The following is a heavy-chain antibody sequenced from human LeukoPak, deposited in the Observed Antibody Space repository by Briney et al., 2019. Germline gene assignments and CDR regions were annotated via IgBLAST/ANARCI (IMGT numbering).Heavy chain of an antibody. Sequence: GGSLRLSCAASGFTVSSNYMSWVRQAPGKGLEWVSVIYSAGSTYYADSVKGRFTISRDNSKNTLYFQMNSLRDEDTAVYYCASSGSYRFDYWGQGTLVTVSS. J-gene: IGHJ4*02. CDR2: IYSAGST. CDR3: ASSGSYRFDY. D-gene: IGHD1-26*01. CDR1: GFTVSSNY. V-gene: IGHV3-53*01.